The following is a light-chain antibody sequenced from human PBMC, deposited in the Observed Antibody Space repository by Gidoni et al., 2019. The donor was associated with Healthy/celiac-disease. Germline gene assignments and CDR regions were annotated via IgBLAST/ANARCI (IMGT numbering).Light chain of an antibody. CDR2: GKN. J-gene: IGLJ2*01. CDR3: NSRDSSGNHVV. CDR1: SLRSYY. V-gene: IGLV3-19*01. Sequence: LTQHPAVSVALGQTVRITCQGDSLRSYYASWYQQKPGQAPVLVIYGKNNRPSGIPDRFSGSSSGNTASLTITGAQAEDEADYYCNSRDSSGNHVVFGGGTKLTVL.